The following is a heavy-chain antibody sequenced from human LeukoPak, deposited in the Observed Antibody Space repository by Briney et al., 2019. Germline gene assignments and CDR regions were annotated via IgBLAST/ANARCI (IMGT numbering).Heavy chain of an antibody. Sequence: GGSLRLSCAASGFTFSSYGMHWVRQAPGKGLEWVAVISYDGSNKYYADSVKGRFTISRDNSKNTLSLQVSSLRTEDTAVYYCAKDRYSYAFEYSDSWGQGTLVTVSS. CDR2: ISYDGSNK. CDR3: AKDRYSYAFEYSDS. J-gene: IGHJ4*02. CDR1: GFTFSSYG. V-gene: IGHV3-30*18. D-gene: IGHD5-18*01.